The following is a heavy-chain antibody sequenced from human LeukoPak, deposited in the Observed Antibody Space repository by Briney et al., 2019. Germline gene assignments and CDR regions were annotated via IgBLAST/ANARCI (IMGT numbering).Heavy chain of an antibody. D-gene: IGHD3-22*01. Sequence: QPGGSLRLSCAASGSTFSSYAMSWVRQAPGKGLEWVSAISGSGGSTYYADSVKGRFTISRDNSKNTLYLQMNSLRAEDTAVYYCATERHDSSGYYYRALFYWGQGTLVTVSS. J-gene: IGHJ4*02. CDR1: GSTFSSYA. V-gene: IGHV3-23*01. CDR2: ISGSGGST. CDR3: ATERHDSSGYYYRALFY.